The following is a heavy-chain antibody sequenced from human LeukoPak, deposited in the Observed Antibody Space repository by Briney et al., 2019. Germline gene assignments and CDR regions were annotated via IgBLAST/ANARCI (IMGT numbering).Heavy chain of an antibody. CDR3: AREYYDFWSGYHNWFDP. Sequence: GGSLRLSCAASGFTFSNYWMHWVRQAPGKGLEWVAVISYDGSNKYYADSVKGRFTISRDNSKNTLYLQMNSLRAEDTAVYYCAREYYDFWSGYHNWFDPWGQGTLVTVSS. V-gene: IGHV3-30*03. D-gene: IGHD3-3*01. J-gene: IGHJ5*02. CDR2: ISYDGSNK. CDR1: GFTFSNYW.